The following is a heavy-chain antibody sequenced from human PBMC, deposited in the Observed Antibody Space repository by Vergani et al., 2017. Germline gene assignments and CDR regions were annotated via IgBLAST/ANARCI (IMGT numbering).Heavy chain of an antibody. V-gene: IGHV3-23*01. Sequence: EVQLLESGGGLVQPGGSLRLSCAASGFTFSSYAMSWVRQAPGKGLEWVSVISDSGGGTDYADSVKGRFTIARDNSKNTLYLQMNSLRAEYTAVYYFARPYYYDSPSYTRAFDSGGQGTLVAFSS. CDR2: ISDSGGGT. D-gene: IGHD3-22*01. J-gene: IGHJ4*02. CDR1: GFTFSSYA. CDR3: ARPYYYDSPSYTRAFDS.